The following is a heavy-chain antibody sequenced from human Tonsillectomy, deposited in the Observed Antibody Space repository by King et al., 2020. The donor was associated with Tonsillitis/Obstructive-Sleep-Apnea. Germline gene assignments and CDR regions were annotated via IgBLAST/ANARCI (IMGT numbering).Heavy chain of an antibody. CDR2: ITSSGNTI. V-gene: IGHV3-11*01. CDR1: VFTFSDYH. D-gene: IGHD3-16*01. CDR3: ARGGGRLVTPGDV. J-gene: IGHJ6*04. Sequence: VQLVESGGGLVKPGGSLRLSCAASVFTFSDYHMSWIRQAPGKGLEWVSYITSSGNTIYYADSVQGRFTISRDNAKNSLYLQMNSLRAGDTAVYFCARGGGRLVTPGDVWGKGTTVTVSS.